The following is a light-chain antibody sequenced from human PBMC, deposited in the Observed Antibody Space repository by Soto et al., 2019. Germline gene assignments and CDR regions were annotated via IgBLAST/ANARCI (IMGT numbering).Light chain of an antibody. J-gene: IGKJ4*01. Sequence: DIQLTQSPSFLSASVGDRVTITCRASQGIGSFFAWYQLKPGNAPKLLIYDVSTLQSGVASRFSGSGSGTKFTLPISSLQPEDFATYFRQQFDSYPLTFGGGTKVEIK. CDR1: QGIGSF. CDR2: DVS. V-gene: IGKV1-9*01. CDR3: QQFDSYPLT.